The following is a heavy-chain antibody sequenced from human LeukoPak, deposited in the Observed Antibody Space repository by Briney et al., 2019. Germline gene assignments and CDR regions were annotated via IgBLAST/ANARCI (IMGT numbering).Heavy chain of an antibody. J-gene: IGHJ4*02. CDR1: GFTFSSYS. CDR2: ISSSSSYI. V-gene: IGHV3-21*01. D-gene: IGHD1-26*01. Sequence: GESLRLSCAASGFTFSSYSMSWVRQAPGKGLEWVSSISSSSSYIYYADSVKGRFTISRDNAKNSLYLQMNSLRAEDTAVYYCVPASVGATDYWGQGTLVTVSS. CDR3: VPASVGATDY.